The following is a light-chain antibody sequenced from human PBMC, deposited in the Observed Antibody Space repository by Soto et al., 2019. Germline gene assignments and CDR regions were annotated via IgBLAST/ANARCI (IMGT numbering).Light chain of an antibody. CDR3: QQSFVPPRT. CDR1: QSVSSY. CDR2: AAS. V-gene: IGKV1-39*01. J-gene: IGKJ1*01. Sequence: DIHMTQSPSSLSASVGDRVTITCRASQSVSSYLNWYQQKPGKAPKVLIYAASALQSGVPARFSGSGYGTDFTLTIDSLQPEDFATYYCQQSFVPPRTFGQGTKVDIK.